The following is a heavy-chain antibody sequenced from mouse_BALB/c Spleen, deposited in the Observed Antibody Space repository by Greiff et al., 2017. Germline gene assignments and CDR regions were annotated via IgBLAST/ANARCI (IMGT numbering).Heavy chain of an antibody. CDR3: ARQLGRSYAMDY. CDR2: INPSTGYT. V-gene: IGHV1-7*01. Sequence: QVQLKESGAELAKPGASVKMSCKASGYTFTSYWMHWVKQRPGQGLEWIGYINPSTGYTEYNQKFKDKATLTADKSSSTAYMQLSSLTSEDSAVYYCARQLGRSYAMDYWGQGTSVTVSS. D-gene: IGHD3-1*01. CDR1: GYTFTSYW. J-gene: IGHJ4*01.